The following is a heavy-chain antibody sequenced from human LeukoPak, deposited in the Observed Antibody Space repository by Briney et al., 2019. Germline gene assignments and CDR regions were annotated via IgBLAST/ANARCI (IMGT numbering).Heavy chain of an antibody. CDR3: ATYRVSHGMDV. CDR1: GFTFSNYW. V-gene: IGHV3-7*01. J-gene: IGHJ6*02. D-gene: IGHD3-16*02. CDR2: INADGSVE. Sequence: PGGSLRLSCAASGFTFSNYWMAWVRQAPGKGLEWEANINADGSVEYLVDSVQGRFSISRDNAKDQVFLQMNSLRAEDTAVYYCATYRVSHGMDVWGQGTTVTVSS.